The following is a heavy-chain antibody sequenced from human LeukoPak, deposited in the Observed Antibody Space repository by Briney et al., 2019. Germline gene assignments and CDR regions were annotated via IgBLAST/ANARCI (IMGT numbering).Heavy chain of an antibody. Sequence: GGSLRLSCAASGFTFSSFWMGWVRQGPGTGLERVANIKQDGSEKYYVESVKGRFTISRDNAKNSLYLEMNSLRAEDTALYYCARAGMDSRGYYQGFDYWGQGTLVTVSS. CDR1: GFTFSSFW. J-gene: IGHJ4*02. CDR3: ARAGMDSRGYYQGFDY. V-gene: IGHV3-7*01. D-gene: IGHD3-22*01. CDR2: IKQDGSEK.